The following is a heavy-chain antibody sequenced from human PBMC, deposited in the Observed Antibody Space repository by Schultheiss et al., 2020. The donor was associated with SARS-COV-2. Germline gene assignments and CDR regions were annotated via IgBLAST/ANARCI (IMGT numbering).Heavy chain of an antibody. CDR1: GGSFSGYY. CDR2: IYYSGST. Sequence: SQTLSLTCAVYGGSFSGYYWSWIRQPPGKGLEWIGYIYYSGSTNYNPSLKSRVTISVDRSKNQFSLKLSSVTAADTAVYYCARGRDRDYFDYWGQGTLVTVSS. J-gene: IGHJ4*02. D-gene: IGHD3-10*01. CDR3: ARGRDRDYFDY. V-gene: IGHV4-59*12.